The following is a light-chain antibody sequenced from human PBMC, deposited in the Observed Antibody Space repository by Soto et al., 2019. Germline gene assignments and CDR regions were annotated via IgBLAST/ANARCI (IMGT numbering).Light chain of an antibody. CDR2: DVS. J-gene: IGLJ1*01. V-gene: IGLV2-14*03. CDR1: SSDVGAYNF. Sequence: QSVLTQPASVSGAPGQAITISCTGSSSDVGAYNFFSWYQHHPGKVHHLMIFDVSSRPSGVSDRFSGYNAGNTASLTISVLQGEDEDYYCGSSYTSISTEVFGSGTKLTVL. CDR3: SSYTSISTEV.